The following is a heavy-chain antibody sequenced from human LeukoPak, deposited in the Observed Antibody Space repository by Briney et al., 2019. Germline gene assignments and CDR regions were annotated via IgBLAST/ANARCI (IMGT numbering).Heavy chain of an antibody. CDR3: ARHVRDGPLSR. D-gene: IGHD5-24*01. CDR1: GGSIISSIHY. CDR2: IYYSGTT. J-gene: IGHJ4*02. V-gene: IGHV4-39*01. Sequence: PSETLSLTCTVSGGSIISSIHYWAWIRQSPGKGLEWIGTIYYSGTTYYNPSLMSRVTISIDTSKNHFALQLSSVTAADTAVYYCARHVRDGPLSRWGQGTLVTVSS.